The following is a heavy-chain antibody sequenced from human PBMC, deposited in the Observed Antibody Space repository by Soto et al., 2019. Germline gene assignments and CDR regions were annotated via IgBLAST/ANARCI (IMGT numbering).Heavy chain of an antibody. CDR1: GGSISSSSYY. D-gene: IGHD2-8*01. Sequence: QLQLQESGPGLVKPSETLSLTCTVSGGSISSSSYYWGWIRQPPGKGLEWIGSIYYSGSTYYNPSLKSRVTISVDTSKNQFSLKLSSVTAADTAVYYCARHPIVLMVYGVAGYFDLWGRGTLVTVSS. J-gene: IGHJ2*01. V-gene: IGHV4-39*01. CDR3: ARHPIVLMVYGVAGYFDL. CDR2: IYYSGST.